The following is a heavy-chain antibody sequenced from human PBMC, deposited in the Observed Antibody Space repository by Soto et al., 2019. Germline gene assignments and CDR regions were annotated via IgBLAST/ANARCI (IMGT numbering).Heavy chain of an antibody. D-gene: IGHD2-8*02. V-gene: IGHV1-18*01. CDR1: GYTFTSYG. Sequence: QVQLVQSGAEVKKPGASVKVSCKASGYTFTSYGISWVRQAPGQGLEWMGWISAYNGNTNYAQKLQGRVTMTTDTSTSTSTMQLRRLRSDDTAVYYCARDGGVQARFDPWGQGTLVTVSS. CDR2: ISAYNGNT. CDR3: ARDGGVQARFDP. J-gene: IGHJ5*02.